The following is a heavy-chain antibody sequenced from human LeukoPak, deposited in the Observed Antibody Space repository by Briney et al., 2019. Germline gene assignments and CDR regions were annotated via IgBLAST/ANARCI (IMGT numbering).Heavy chain of an antibody. CDR1: GGSFSGYY. V-gene: IGHV4-34*01. J-gene: IGHJ5*02. CDR2: INHSGST. CDR3: ARGARYGSGPGKNWFDP. D-gene: IGHD3-10*01. Sequence: PSETLSLICAVYGGSFSGYYWSWIRQPPGKGLEWIGEINHSGSTNYNPSLKSRVTISVDTSKNQFSLKLSSVTAADTAVYYCARGARYGSGPGKNWFDPWGQGTLVTVSS.